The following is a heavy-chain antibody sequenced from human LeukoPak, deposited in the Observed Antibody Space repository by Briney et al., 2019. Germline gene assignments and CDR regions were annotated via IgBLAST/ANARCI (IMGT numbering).Heavy chain of an antibody. J-gene: IGHJ3*02. CDR1: GASLSSYY. CDR2: IYTSGHT. CDR3: ARVVGATYDAFDI. D-gene: IGHD1-26*01. V-gene: IGHV4-4*07. Sequence: SETLSLTCIVSGASLSSYYWSCIRQPAGKGLEWIGRIYTSGHTNYNPSLTSRVTMSTDTCKNQFSLKLSPVTAADTAVYSCARVVGATYDAFDIWGQGTMVTVSS.